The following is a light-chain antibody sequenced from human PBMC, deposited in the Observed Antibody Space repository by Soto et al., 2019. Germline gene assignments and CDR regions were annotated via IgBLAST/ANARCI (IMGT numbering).Light chain of an antibody. CDR1: HSLLHSNGYNY. Sequence: DIVMTQSPVSLPVTNGEPASISCRSSHSLLHSNGYNYLDWYLQKPGQSPQLLIYLGSNRSSGVPDRFSGSGSGTDFTLKISRVEAEDVGVYYCMQALQTPLTFGGGTKVDVK. CDR2: LGS. J-gene: IGKJ4*01. V-gene: IGKV2-28*01. CDR3: MQALQTPLT.